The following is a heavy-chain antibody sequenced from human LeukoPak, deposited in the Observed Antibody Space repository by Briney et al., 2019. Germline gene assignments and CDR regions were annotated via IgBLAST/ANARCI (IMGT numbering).Heavy chain of an antibody. J-gene: IGHJ4*02. CDR1: GFTFTTYA. V-gene: IGHV3-23*01. CDR2: ISDGGAST. CDR3: AKGTLGYCSGASCYPLDY. Sequence: AGGSLRLSCAASGFTFTTYAMTWVRQAPGKGLEWVSAISDGGASTYYADSVKGRFTISRDNSKNTLYLHMNSLGAEDTAIYYCAKGTLGYCSGASCYPLDYWGQGTLVTVSS. D-gene: IGHD2-15*01.